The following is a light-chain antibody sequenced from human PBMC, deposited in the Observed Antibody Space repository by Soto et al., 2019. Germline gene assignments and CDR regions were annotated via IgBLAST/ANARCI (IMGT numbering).Light chain of an antibody. CDR2: GNS. CDR1: GSNIGAGYD. CDR3: QSYDSSLGGSI. V-gene: IGLV1-40*01. J-gene: IGLJ2*01. Sequence: QSVLTQPPSVSGAPGQRVTISCTGRGSNIGAGYDVHWYQQLPGTSPKLLIYGNSNRPSGVPDRFSASKSGTSASLAITGLQAADEADYYCQSYDSSLGGSIFGGGTQLTVL.